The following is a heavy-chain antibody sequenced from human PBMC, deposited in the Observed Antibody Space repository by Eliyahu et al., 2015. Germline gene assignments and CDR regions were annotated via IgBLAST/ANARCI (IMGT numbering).Heavy chain of an antibody. CDR2: IYSGGST. Sequence: EVQLVESGGGLVQPGGSLXLSCAASGFXVSSTYXSWVRQAPGKGLEWVSVIYSGGSTYYADSVKGRFTISRDNSKNTLYLQMNSLRAEDTAVYYCARDWVGAMVRGLSLGAFDIWGQGTMVTVSS. D-gene: IGHD3-10*01. CDR1: GFXVSSTY. CDR3: ARDWVGAMVRGLSLGAFDI. J-gene: IGHJ3*02. V-gene: IGHV3-66*02.